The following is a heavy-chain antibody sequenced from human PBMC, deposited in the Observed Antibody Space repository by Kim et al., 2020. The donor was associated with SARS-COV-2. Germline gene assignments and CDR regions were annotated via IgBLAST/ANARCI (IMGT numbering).Heavy chain of an antibody. J-gene: IGHJ4*02. V-gene: IGHV4-59*01. CDR1: GGSISSYY. Sequence: SETLSLTCTVSGGSISSYYWSWIRQPPGKGLEWIGYIYYSGSTNYNPSLKSRVTISVDTSKNQFSLKLSSVTAADTAVYYCARQLDSGSYDYWGQGTLVTVSS. CDR3: ARQLDSGSYDY. CDR2: IYYSGST. D-gene: IGHD3-10*01.